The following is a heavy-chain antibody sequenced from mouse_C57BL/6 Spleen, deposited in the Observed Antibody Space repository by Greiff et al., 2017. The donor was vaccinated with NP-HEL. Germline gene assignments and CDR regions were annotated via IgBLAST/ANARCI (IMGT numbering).Heavy chain of an antibody. Sequence: QVQLQQPGAELVRPGSSVKLSCKASGYTFTSYWMDWVKQRPGQGLEWIGNIYPSDSETHYNQKFKDKATLTVDKSSSTAYMQLSSLTSEDSAVYYCARGDSSGYPFAYWGQGTLVTVSA. D-gene: IGHD3-2*02. CDR3: ARGDSSGYPFAY. J-gene: IGHJ3*01. CDR2: IYPSDSET. CDR1: GYTFTSYW. V-gene: IGHV1-61*01.